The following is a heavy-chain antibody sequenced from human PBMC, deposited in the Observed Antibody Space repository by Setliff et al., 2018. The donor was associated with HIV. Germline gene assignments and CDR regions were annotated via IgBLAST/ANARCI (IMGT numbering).Heavy chain of an antibody. J-gene: IGHJ4*02. Sequence: GGSLRLSCAASGFTFSDYYMSWVRQAPGKGLEGVSYISSSGSTIYYADSVKGRFTISRDNAKSSLYLQMNSLRAEDTAVYYCARPQHIYDDSSDDYWGQGTLVTVSS. V-gene: IGHV3-11*01. D-gene: IGHD3-22*01. CDR3: ARPQHIYDDSSDDY. CDR1: GFTFSDYY. CDR2: ISSSGSTI.